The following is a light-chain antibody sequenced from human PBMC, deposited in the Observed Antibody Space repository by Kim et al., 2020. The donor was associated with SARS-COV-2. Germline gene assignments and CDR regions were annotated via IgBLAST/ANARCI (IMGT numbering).Light chain of an antibody. Sequence: SPGQSVTISCTGTINDVGANNYVSWYQQHPGKAPKLMIYAVTKRPSGVPDRFSGSKSGNTASLTISGLQAEDEADYYCCSYAGSYVFGTGTKVTVL. CDR1: INDVGANNY. V-gene: IGLV2-11*01. CDR3: CSYAGSYV. CDR2: AVT. J-gene: IGLJ1*01.